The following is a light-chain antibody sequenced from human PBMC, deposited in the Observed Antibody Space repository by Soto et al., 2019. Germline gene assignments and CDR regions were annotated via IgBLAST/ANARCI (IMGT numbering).Light chain of an antibody. J-gene: IGKJ4*01. CDR2: DAS. V-gene: IGKV1-5*01. CDR1: QFIGNY. Sequence: DLQRTHSPSSLSAPVVDRITITCHSSQFIGNYLNWDQQKPGKAPKLLIYDASSLESGVPSRFSGSGSGTEFTLTISSLQPDDFATCYCQQYNSYSPTFGGGTKVDIK. CDR3: QQYNSYSPT.